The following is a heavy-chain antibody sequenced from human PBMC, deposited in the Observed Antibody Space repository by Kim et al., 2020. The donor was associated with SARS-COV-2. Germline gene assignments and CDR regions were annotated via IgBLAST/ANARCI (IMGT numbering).Heavy chain of an antibody. CDR2: IKSKTDGGTT. Sequence: GGSLRLSCAASGFTFSNAWMSWVRQAPGKGLEWVGRIKSKTDGGTTDYAAPVKGRFTISRDDSKNTLYLQMNSLKTEDTAVYYCTTDPAYYYDSSGYFYYYYGMDVWGQGTTVTVSS. CDR3: TTDPAYYYDSSGYFYYYYGMDV. J-gene: IGHJ6*02. CDR1: GFTFSNAW. D-gene: IGHD3-22*01. V-gene: IGHV3-15*01.